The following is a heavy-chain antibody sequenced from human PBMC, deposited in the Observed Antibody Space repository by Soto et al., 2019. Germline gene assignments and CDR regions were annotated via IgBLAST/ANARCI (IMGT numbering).Heavy chain of an antibody. CDR1: GFTFTSSA. D-gene: IGHD6-19*01. J-gene: IGHJ4*02. CDR2: IVVGSGNT. CDR3: AADGIAVAGSPFDY. V-gene: IGHV1-58*01. Sequence: SVKVSCKASGFTFTSSAVQWVRQARGQRLEWIGWIVVGSGNTNYAQKFQERVTITRDMSTSTAYMELSSLRSEDTAVYYCAADGIAVAGSPFDYWGQGALVTVSS.